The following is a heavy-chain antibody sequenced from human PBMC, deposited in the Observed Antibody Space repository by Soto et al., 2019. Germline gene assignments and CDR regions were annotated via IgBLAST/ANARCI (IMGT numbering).Heavy chain of an antibody. CDR3: ARGSSSWYLNYYYYMDV. D-gene: IGHD6-13*01. J-gene: IGHJ6*03. CDR2: IYYSGST. Sequence: SETLSLTCTVSGGSISSGGYYWSWIRQHPGKGLEWIGYIYYSGSTYYNPSLKSRVTISVDTSKNQFSLKLSSVTAADTAVYYCARGSSSWYLNYYYYMDVWGKGTTVTVSS. V-gene: IGHV4-31*03. CDR1: GGSISSGGYY.